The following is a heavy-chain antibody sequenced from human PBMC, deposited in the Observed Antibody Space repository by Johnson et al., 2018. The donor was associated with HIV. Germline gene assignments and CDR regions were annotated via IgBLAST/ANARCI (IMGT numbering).Heavy chain of an antibody. CDR1: GFTFDDYA. CDR2: INWNGDST. D-gene: IGHD3-22*01. V-gene: IGHV3-20*04. CDR3: ARADYDSGGYYPHAVHV. Sequence: VQLVESGGGVVRPGGSLRLSRAAPGFTFDDYAMSWVRQVSGKGLGWVSGINWNGDSTAYADSVKGRFTVSRDNSERTLYLQMNSMRAEDTVVYYCARADYDSGGYYPHAVHVWGQGTMVTVSS. J-gene: IGHJ3*01.